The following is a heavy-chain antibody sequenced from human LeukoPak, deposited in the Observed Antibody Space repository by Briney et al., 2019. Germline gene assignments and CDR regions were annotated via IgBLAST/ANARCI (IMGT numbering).Heavy chain of an antibody. CDR3: ARLGKTYYMDV. D-gene: IGHD1/OR15-1a*01. V-gene: IGHV4-61*05. J-gene: IGHJ6*03. CDR2: LYHSGAA. CDR1: GGSITSANSY. Sequence: SETLSLTCTVSGGSITSANSYWGWIRQTPGKGLEWIGNLYHSGAADYNPSLKTRVTTSVDTSKDQFSLSLRSSTAADTAVYFCARLGKTYYMDVWGTGTTVTLSS.